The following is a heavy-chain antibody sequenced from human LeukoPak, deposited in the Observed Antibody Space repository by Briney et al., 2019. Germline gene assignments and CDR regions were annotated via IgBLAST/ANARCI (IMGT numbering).Heavy chain of an antibody. V-gene: IGHV4-4*07. Sequence: KPSETLSLTCTVSVGSIINHYWSWIRQPAGKGLEWIGRIYSSGSANYSPPLKSRVPMSIDTSNNHVSLNLTSVTAADTALYFCARDVRYASGWSNPESWGQGTLVTVSS. CDR1: VGSIINHY. CDR3: ARDVRYASGWSNPES. CDR2: IYSSGSA. D-gene: IGHD6-19*01. J-gene: IGHJ5*02.